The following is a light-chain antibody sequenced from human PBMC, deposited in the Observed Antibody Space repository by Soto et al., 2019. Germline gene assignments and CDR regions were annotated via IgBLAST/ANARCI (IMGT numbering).Light chain of an antibody. CDR1: QSIGNS. CDR2: DVS. CDR3: QQYTHDSSLP. V-gene: IGKV1-5*01. J-gene: IGKJ4*01. Sequence: DIQMTQSPSTLSASVGDRVTITCRASQSIGNSLAWYQQKPGEAPNLLIFDVSSLQSGVPPRFSGSGSGTEFTLTISSLQPDDFATYYCQQYTHDSSLPFGGGTKVDI.